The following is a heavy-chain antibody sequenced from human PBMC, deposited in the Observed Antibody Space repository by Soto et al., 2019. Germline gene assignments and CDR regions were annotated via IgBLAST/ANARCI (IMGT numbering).Heavy chain of an antibody. Sequence: GGSLRLSCAASGFTFSTYSMNWVRQAPGKGLEWVSYISSTGNTIYYPGSVKGRFTISRDTAKKSLYLQMNSLRAEDTAVYYCARYGYFGNWGKGSLVTVAS. J-gene: IGHJ4*02. CDR1: GFTFSTYS. CDR3: ARYGYFGN. D-gene: IGHD3-10*01. V-gene: IGHV3-48*01. CDR2: ISSTGNTI.